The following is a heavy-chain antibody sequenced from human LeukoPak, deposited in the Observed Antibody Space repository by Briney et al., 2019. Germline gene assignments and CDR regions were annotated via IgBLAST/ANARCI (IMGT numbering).Heavy chain of an antibody. D-gene: IGHD3-10*01. V-gene: IGHV3-30*02. CDR3: AKDPYYYGSGSHYYMDV. CDR2: IRYDGSNK. J-gene: IGHJ6*03. Sequence: GGSLRLSCAASGFTFSSYGMHWVRQAPGKGLEWVALIRYDGSNKYYADSVKGRFTISRDNSKNTLYLQMNSLRAEDTAVYYCAKDPYYYGSGSHYYMDVWGKGTTVTVSS. CDR1: GFTFSSYG.